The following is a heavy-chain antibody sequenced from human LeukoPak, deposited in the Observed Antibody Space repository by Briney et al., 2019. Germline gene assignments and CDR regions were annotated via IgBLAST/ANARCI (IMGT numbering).Heavy chain of an antibody. Sequence: SETLSLTCTVSGDSIRSYYWSWIRQPPGKGREGVGYIYYSGSTNYNPSLKGRAIISLDTSKNQFSLKLSSVTAADTAVYYCARDSRTVDGMDVWGQGTTVTVSS. V-gene: IGHV4-59*01. CDR1: GDSIRSYY. CDR2: IYYSGST. CDR3: ARDSRTVDGMDV. D-gene: IGHD4-17*01. J-gene: IGHJ6*02.